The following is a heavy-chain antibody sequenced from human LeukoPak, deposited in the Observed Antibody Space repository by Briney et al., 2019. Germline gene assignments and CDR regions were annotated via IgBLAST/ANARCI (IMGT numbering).Heavy chain of an antibody. V-gene: IGHV3-74*01. D-gene: IGHD6-19*01. CDR2: INTDGSST. J-gene: IGHJ4*02. Sequence: GGSLRLSCAASGFTFSSYWMHWVRQAPGKGLVWVSRINTDGSSTSYADSVKGRFTISRDNGKNTLYLQMNSLRAEDTAVYYCARVRYSSGWDGGYGYWGQGTLVTVSS. CDR1: GFTFSSYW. CDR3: ARVRYSSGWDGGYGY.